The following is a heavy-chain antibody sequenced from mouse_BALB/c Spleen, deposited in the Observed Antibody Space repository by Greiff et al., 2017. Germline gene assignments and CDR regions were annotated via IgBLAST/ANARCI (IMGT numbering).Heavy chain of an antibody. D-gene: IGHD1-1*01. CDR1: GFTFSSYY. Sequence: EVQLVESGGGLVKLGGSLKLSCAASGFTFSSYYMSWVRQTPEKRLELVAAINSNGGSTYYPDTVKGRFTISRDNAKNTLYLQMSSLKSEDTALYYCARLITTVYYFDYWGQGTTLTVSS. J-gene: IGHJ2*01. CDR3: ARLITTVYYFDY. V-gene: IGHV5-6-2*01. CDR2: INSNGGST.